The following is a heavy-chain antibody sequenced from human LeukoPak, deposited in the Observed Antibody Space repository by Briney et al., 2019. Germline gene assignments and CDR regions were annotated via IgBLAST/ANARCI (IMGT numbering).Heavy chain of an antibody. Sequence: GGFLRLSCAASGFTFSSYSMNWVRQAPGKGLEWVSSISSSSSSYIYYADSVKGRFTISRDNAKNSLYLQMNSLRAEDTAVYYCARMWELPGVGYYGMDVWGQGTTVTVSS. J-gene: IGHJ6*02. CDR2: ISSSSSSYI. CDR3: ARMWELPGVGYYGMDV. CDR1: GFTFSSYS. D-gene: IGHD1-26*01. V-gene: IGHV3-21*01.